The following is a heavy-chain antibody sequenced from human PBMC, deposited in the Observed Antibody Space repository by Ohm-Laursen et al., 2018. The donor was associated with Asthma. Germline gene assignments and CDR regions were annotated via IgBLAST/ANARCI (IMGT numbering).Heavy chain of an antibody. J-gene: IGHJ6*02. CDR1: GGTFSSYA. CDR3: ARDLTVTAVGVNYYYYYGMDV. V-gene: IGHV1-18*01. D-gene: IGHD4-17*01. CDR2: ISAYNGNT. Sequence: ASVKVSCKASGGTFSSYAISWVRQAPGQGLEWMGWISAYNGNTKYAQKFQGRVTMTRDTSTSTVYMELSSLRSEDTAVYYCARDLTVTAVGVNYYYYYGMDVWGQGTTVTVSS.